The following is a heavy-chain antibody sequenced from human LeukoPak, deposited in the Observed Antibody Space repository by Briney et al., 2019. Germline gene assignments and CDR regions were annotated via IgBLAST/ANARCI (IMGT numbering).Heavy chain of an antibody. J-gene: IGHJ4*02. Sequence: GGSLRLSCAASGFTFSSYAMSWVRQAPGKGLEWVAVISYDGSNKYYADSVKGRFTISRDNAKNSLYLQMNSLRAEDTAVYYCARSLPVDYGGNSELDYWGQGTLVTVSS. D-gene: IGHD4-23*01. CDR1: GFTFSSYA. V-gene: IGHV3-30*03. CDR3: ARSLPVDYGGNSELDY. CDR2: ISYDGSNK.